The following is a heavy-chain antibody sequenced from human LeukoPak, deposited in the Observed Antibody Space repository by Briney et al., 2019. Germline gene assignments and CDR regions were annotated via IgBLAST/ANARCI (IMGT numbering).Heavy chain of an antibody. CDR1: GYSFTSYW. J-gene: IGHJ4*02. Sequence: GESLKISCKGSGYSFTSYWIGWVRQMPGKGLEWMGIIYPGDSDTRYSPSFQGQVTISADKSISTAYLQWSSLKASDTAMYYCASIVGISGWYEFWSGWGQGTLVTVSS. CDR2: IYPGDSDT. D-gene: IGHD6-19*01. CDR3: ASIVGISGWYEFWSG. V-gene: IGHV5-51*01.